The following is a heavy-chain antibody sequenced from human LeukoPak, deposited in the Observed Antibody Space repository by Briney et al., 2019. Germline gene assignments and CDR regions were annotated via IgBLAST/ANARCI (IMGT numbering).Heavy chain of an antibody. CDR3: ARDSGYSYGLR. CDR1: GFTFSSYS. V-gene: IGHV3-48*04. CDR2: ISSSGSTI. Sequence: GGSLRLSCAAPGFTFSSYSMNWVRQAPGKGLEWVSYISSSGSTIYYADSVKGRFTISRDNAKNSLYLQMNSLRAEDTAVYYCARDSGYSYGLRRGQGTLVTVSS. J-gene: IGHJ4*02. D-gene: IGHD5-18*01.